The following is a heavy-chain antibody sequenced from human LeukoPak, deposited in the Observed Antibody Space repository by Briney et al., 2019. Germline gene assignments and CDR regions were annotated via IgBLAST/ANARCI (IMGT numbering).Heavy chain of an antibody. CDR2: FDPEDGET. J-gene: IGHJ1*01. CDR3: ATVGSSVTTMIVG. Sequence: ASVTVSCKVSGYTLTELSMHWVRQAPGKGLEWMGGFDPEDGETIYAQKFQGRVTMTEDTSTDTAYMELSRLRSEDTAVYYCATVGSSVTTMIVGWGQGTLVTVSS. CDR1: GYTLTELS. V-gene: IGHV1-24*01. D-gene: IGHD3-22*01.